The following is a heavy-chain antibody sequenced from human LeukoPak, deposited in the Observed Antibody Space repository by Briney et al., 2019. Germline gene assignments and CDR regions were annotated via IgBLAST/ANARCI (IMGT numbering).Heavy chain of an antibody. V-gene: IGHV4-39*07. CDR3: AREGIYNWNAVNIDY. CDR2: IYYSGNT. D-gene: IGHD1-20*01. CDR1: GGSIDSTSYY. J-gene: IGHJ4*02. Sequence: SETLSLTCTVSGGSIDSTSYYWGWFRQTPGKGLEWIGTIYYSGNTYYNPSLKSRVTISLDKSKNQFSLKLTSMTAADTAVYYCAREGIYNWNAVNIDYWGQGTLVTVSS.